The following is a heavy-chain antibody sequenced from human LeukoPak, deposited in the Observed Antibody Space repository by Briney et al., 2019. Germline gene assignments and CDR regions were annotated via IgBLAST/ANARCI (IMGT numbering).Heavy chain of an antibody. CDR1: GFTVSSNE. D-gene: IGHD7-27*01. Sequence: GGSLRLSCAASGFTVSSNEMSWVRQAPGKGLEWVSSISGGSTYYADSRKGRFTISRDNSKNTLHLQMNSLRAEDTAVYYCAKDHTSLGYYYYMDVWGKGTTVTVSS. J-gene: IGHJ6*03. CDR2: ISGGST. CDR3: AKDHTSLGYYYYMDV. V-gene: IGHV3-38-3*01.